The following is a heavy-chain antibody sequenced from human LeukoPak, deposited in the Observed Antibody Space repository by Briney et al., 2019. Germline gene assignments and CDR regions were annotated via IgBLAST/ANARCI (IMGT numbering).Heavy chain of an antibody. V-gene: IGHV1-46*01. CDR2: INPSGGST. J-gene: IGHJ4*02. D-gene: IGHD2-2*02. Sequence: VASVKVSCKASGYTFTSYYMHWVRQAPGQGLEWMGIINPSGGSTSYAQKFQGRVTMTRDTSTSTVYMELSSLRSEDTAVYYCARVSRDIVVVPAAIREEYYFDYWGQGTLVTVSS. CDR1: GYTFTSYY. CDR3: ARVSRDIVVVPAAIREEYYFDY.